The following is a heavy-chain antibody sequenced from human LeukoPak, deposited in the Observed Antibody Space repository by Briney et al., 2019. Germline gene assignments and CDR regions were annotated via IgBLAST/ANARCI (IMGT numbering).Heavy chain of an antibody. D-gene: IGHD3-10*01. CDR2: IYYSGST. Sequence: SETLSLTCAVYGGSFSGYYWGWIRQPPGKGLEWIGSIYYSGSTYYNPSLKSRVTISVDTSKNQFSLKLSSVTAADTAVYYCARSRITMVRGVIGAMDVWGKGTTVTISS. CDR1: GGSFSGYY. CDR3: ARSRITMVRGVIGAMDV. J-gene: IGHJ6*03. V-gene: IGHV4-39*01.